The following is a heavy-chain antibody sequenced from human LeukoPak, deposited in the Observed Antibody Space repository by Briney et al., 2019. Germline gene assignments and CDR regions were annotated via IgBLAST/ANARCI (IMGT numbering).Heavy chain of an antibody. D-gene: IGHD3-22*01. CDR1: GFTFSNSG. CDR2: ISSSATYI. CDR3: ANHDYYDSSGPFDY. J-gene: IGHJ4*02. Sequence: GGSLRLSCVASGFTFSNSGMNWVRQAPGKGLEWVSSISSSATYIYYAYSVKGRFTISRDNTENSLSLQMNNLRAEDTAVYYRANHDYYDSSGPFDYWGQGTLVTVSS. V-gene: IGHV3-21*04.